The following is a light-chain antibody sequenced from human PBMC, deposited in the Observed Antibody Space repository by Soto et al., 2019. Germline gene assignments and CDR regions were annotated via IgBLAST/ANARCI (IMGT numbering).Light chain of an antibody. CDR1: QSVTSN. CDR2: GAS. Sequence: EIVMTQSPATLSVSPGERATLSCRASQSVTSNLAWYQQKPGRAPRLLIYGASTRATGIPARFTGSGSGTEFTLTISSLQPDDSATYYCQNTYTMPPTFGPGTKVDI. CDR3: QNTYTMPPT. J-gene: IGKJ1*01. V-gene: IGKV3-15*01.